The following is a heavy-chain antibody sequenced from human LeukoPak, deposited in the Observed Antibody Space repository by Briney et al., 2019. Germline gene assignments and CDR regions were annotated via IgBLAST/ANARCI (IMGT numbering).Heavy chain of an antibody. J-gene: IGHJ6*03. V-gene: IGHV1-8*03. CDR2: MNPNSGNT. CDR1: GYTFTSYD. D-gene: IGHD3-3*01. CDR3: ARKRSVAIFGVVYYYMDV. Sequence: ASVKVSCKASGYTFTSYDINWVRQATGQGLEWMRWMNPNSGNTGYAQKFQGRVTITRNTSISTAYMELSSLRSEDTAVYYCARKRSVAIFGVVYYYMDVWGKGTTVTVPS.